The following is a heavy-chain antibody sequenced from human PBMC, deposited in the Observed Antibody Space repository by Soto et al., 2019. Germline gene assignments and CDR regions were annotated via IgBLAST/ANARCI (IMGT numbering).Heavy chain of an antibody. CDR3: ARDGPVDTAMVRGYYYYYGMDV. J-gene: IGHJ6*02. Sequence: QVQLVQSGAEVKKPGSSVKVSCKASGGTFSSYAISWVRQAPGQGLEWMGGIIPIFGTANYAQKFQGRVTITADESTSTAYMELSSLRSEDTAVYYCARDGPVDTAMVRGYYYYYGMDVWGQGTTVTVSS. V-gene: IGHV1-69*12. CDR1: GGTFSSYA. CDR2: IIPIFGTA. D-gene: IGHD5-18*01.